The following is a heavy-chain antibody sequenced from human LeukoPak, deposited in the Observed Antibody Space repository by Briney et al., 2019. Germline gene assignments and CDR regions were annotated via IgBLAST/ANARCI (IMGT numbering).Heavy chain of an antibody. J-gene: IGHJ5*02. D-gene: IGHD1-26*01. CDR3: TRGRTGAGPWFDP. V-gene: IGHV3-23*01. CDR1: GFTFSSYA. Sequence: GGSLRLSCAASGFTFSSYAMSWVRQAPGKGLEWVSAISGRGGSTYYADSVKGRFTISRDNSKNTLYLQMNSLKTEDTAVYYCTRGRTGAGPWFDPWGQGTLVTVSS. CDR2: ISGRGGST.